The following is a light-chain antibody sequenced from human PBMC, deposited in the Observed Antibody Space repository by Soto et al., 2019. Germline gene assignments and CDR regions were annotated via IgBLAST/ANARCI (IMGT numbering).Light chain of an antibody. V-gene: IGKV1-5*03. CDR1: QSISNW. CDR2: KAS. J-gene: IGKJ1*01. CDR3: QQYNSS. Sequence: DIQMTQSPSTLSASVGDRVTITCRASQSISNWLAWYQQKPGKGPKLLIYKASILESGVPSRFSGSGYGTEFTLTISSLQPDDFATYYCQQYNSSFGQGTKVDIK.